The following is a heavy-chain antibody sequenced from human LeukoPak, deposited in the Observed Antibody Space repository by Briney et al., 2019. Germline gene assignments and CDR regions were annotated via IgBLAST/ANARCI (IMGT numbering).Heavy chain of an antibody. J-gene: IGHJ5*02. CDR2: ISAYNGNT. D-gene: IGHD2-2*02. CDR3: ARVRSPHTDQLLYVIPTGNWFDP. CDR1: GYTFTSYG. Sequence: ASVKVSCKASGYTFTSYGISWVRQAPGQGLEWMGWISAYNGNTNYAQKLQGRVTMITDTSTSTAYMELRSLRSDDTAVYYCARVRSPHTDQLLYVIPTGNWFDPWGQGTLVTVSS. V-gene: IGHV1-18*01.